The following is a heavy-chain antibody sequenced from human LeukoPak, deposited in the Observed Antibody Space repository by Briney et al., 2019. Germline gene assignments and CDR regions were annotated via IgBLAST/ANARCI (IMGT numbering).Heavy chain of an antibody. CDR3: ARNGPPMIPHI. V-gene: IGHV4-59*01. CDR1: GGSISSYY. J-gene: IGHJ4*02. CDR2: IYYSGST. D-gene: IGHD3-16*01. Sequence: PSETLSLTCTVSGGSISSYYWSWIRQPPGKGLEWIGYIYYSGSTNYNPSLKSRVTISVDTSKNQFSLKLSSVTAADTAVYYCARNGPPMIPHIWGQGTLVTVSS.